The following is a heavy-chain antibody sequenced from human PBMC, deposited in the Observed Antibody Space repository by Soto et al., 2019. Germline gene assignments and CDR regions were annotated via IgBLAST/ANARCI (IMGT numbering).Heavy chain of an antibody. CDR3: ARQEGGYYHVLLGY. CDR2: IYYSGST. J-gene: IGHJ4*02. V-gene: IGHV4-39*01. CDR1: GGSISSSSYY. D-gene: IGHD3-22*01. Sequence: QLQLQESGPGLVKPSETLSLTCTVSGGSISSSSYYWGWIRQPPGKGLEWIGSIYYSGSTYYNPSLKSRVTISVDTSKNQFSLKLSSVTAADTAVYYCARQEGGYYHVLLGYWGQGTLVTVSS.